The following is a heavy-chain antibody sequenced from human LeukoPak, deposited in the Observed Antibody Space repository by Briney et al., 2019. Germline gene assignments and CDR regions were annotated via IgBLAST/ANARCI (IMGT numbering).Heavy chain of an antibody. J-gene: IGHJ4*02. V-gene: IGHV3-9*01. D-gene: IGHD3-10*02. CDR1: GFTFDDYA. CDR3: AKDKDYYVLDY. Sequence: QAGGSLRLSCAASGFTFDDYAMHWVRHAPGKGLEWVSGISWNSSSIGYADSVKGRFTISRDNAKNSLYLQMNSLRAEDTALYYCAKDKDYYVLDYWGQGTLVTVSS. CDR2: ISWNSSSI.